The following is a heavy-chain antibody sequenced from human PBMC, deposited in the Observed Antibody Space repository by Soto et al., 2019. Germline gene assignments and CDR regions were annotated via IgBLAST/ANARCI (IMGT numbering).Heavy chain of an antibody. CDR2: ISYDGSNK. D-gene: IGHD3-22*01. V-gene: IGHV3-30-3*01. CDR1: GFTFSSYA. Sequence: GGSLRLSCAASGFTFSSYAMHWVRQAPGKGLEWVAVISYDGSNKYYADSVKGRFTISRDNSKNTLYLQMNSLRAEDTAVYYCARDHDSSGYYVYYFDYWGQGTLVTVSS. J-gene: IGHJ4*02. CDR3: ARDHDSSGYYVYYFDY.